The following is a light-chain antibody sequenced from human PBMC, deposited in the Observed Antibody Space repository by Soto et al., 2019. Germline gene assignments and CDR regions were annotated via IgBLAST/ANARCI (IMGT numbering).Light chain of an antibody. CDR1: QSVSDY. CDR2: DTS. CDR3: QQRRDWPRLT. J-gene: IGKJ4*01. Sequence: DIVLTQSPATLSLSPGERATLSCKTSQSVSDYLAWFQQKPGQAPMLLIYDTSNRAPGAPSRFSGSGYGTDFTLTIIRLGPADSAGYYCQQRRDWPRLTFGGGTKVEI. V-gene: IGKV3-11*01.